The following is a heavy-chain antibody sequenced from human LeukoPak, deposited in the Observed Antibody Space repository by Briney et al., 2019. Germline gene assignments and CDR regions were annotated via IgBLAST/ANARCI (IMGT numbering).Heavy chain of an antibody. Sequence: SGGSLRLSCAASGFTFSSSAMSWVRQAPGKGLERVSAITDSGDSTYYADSVKGRFTISRDNSKNTLYLQMSSLRAEDTAVYYCAKLGTDCSSTSCYRRSFDYWGQGTLVTVSS. D-gene: IGHD2-2*02. CDR2: ITDSGDST. V-gene: IGHV3-23*01. J-gene: IGHJ4*02. CDR3: AKLGTDCSSTSCYRRSFDY. CDR1: GFTFSSSA.